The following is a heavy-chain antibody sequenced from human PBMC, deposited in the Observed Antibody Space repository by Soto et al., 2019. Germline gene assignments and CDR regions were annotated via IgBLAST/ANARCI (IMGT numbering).Heavy chain of an antibody. CDR1: GGTFSSYA. J-gene: IGHJ6*02. CDR2: IIPIFGTA. Sequence: SVKVSCKASGGTFSSYAISWVRQAPGQGLEWMGGIIPIFGTANYAQKFQGRVTITADESTSTAYMELSSLRSEDTAVYYCARDGYCSSTSCYTYYYYYGMDVWGQGTTVTVSS. V-gene: IGHV1-69*13. D-gene: IGHD2-2*03. CDR3: ARDGYCSSTSCYTYYYYYGMDV.